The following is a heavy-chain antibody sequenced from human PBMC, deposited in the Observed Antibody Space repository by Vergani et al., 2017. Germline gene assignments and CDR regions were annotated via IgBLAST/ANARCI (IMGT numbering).Heavy chain of an antibody. CDR1: GFTFSSYG. CDR3: MVRGVIGYYFDY. Sequence: QVQLVESGGGVVQPGRSLRLSCAASGFTFSSYGMHWVRQAPGKGLEWVAVISYDGSNKYYVDSVKGRFTISRDNAKNSLYLQMNSLRAEDTAVYYCMVRGVIGYYFDYWGQGTLVTVSS. V-gene: IGHV3-30*03. CDR2: ISYDGSNK. D-gene: IGHD3-10*01. J-gene: IGHJ4*02.